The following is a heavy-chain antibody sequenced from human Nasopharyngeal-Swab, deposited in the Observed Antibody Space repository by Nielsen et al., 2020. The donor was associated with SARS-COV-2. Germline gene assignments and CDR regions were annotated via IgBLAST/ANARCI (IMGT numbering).Heavy chain of an antibody. D-gene: IGHD6-19*01. CDR3: AKDTGYGSGPGLDY. CDR2: ISWNSGSI. J-gene: IGHJ4*02. Sequence: SLQISCAASGFTFDDYAMHWVRQAPGKGLEWISGISWNSGSIGYADSVKGRFTISRDNAENSLYLQMNSLRAEDTAFYYCAKDTGYGSGPGLDYWGQGTLVTVSS. V-gene: IGHV3-9*01. CDR1: GFTFDDYA.